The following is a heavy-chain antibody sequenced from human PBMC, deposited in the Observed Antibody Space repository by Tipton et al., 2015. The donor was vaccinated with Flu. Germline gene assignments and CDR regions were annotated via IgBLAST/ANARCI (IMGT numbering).Heavy chain of an antibody. Sequence: SLRLSCAASGFTFSSYWMSWVRQAPGKGLEWVANIKQDGSVKYYVDSVKGRFTISRDNAKNSLYLQMNSLRAEGTAVYFCGKSLWSGYSDYWGQGTLVTVSS. CDR1: GFTFSSYW. D-gene: IGHD3-3*01. CDR2: IKQDGSVK. V-gene: IGHV3-7*01. CDR3: GKSLWSGYSDY. J-gene: IGHJ4*02.